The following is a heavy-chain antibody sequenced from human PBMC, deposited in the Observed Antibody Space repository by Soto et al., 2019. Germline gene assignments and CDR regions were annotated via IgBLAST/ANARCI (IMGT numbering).Heavy chain of an antibody. V-gene: IGHV3-23*01. CDR3: TRYNGYEFLHHPFDY. CDR1: GFTFSSYA. D-gene: IGHD5-12*01. CDR2: ISGSGGST. J-gene: IGHJ4*02. Sequence: LRLSCAASGFTFSSYAMSWVRQAPGKGLEWVSAISGSGGSTYYADSVKGRFTISRDNSKNTLYLQMNSLRAEDTAVYYCTRYNGYEFLHHPFDYWGQGTLVTVSS.